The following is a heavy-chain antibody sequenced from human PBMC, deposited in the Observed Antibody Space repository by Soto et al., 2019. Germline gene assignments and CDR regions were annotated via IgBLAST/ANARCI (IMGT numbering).Heavy chain of an antibody. J-gene: IGHJ3*02. CDR2: ISAYNGNT. D-gene: IGHD2-2*01. Sequence: ASVKVSCKASGYTFTSYDISWVRQAPGQGLEWMGWISAYNGNTNYAQKLQGRVTMTTDTSTSTAYMELRSLRSDDTAVYYCARDKIGGIVVVPAATNPQNAFDIWGQGTMVTVSS. CDR3: ARDKIGGIVVVPAATNPQNAFDI. CDR1: GYTFTSYD. V-gene: IGHV1-18*01.